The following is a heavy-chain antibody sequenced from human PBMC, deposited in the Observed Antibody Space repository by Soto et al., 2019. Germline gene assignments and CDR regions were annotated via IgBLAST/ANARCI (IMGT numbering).Heavy chain of an antibody. J-gene: IGHJ4*02. Sequence: EVQLLESGGGLVQPGGSLRLSCAASGFTSSSYAMSWVRQAPGKGLEWVSAISGSGGSTYYADSVKGRFTISRDNSKNTLYLQMNSLRAEDTAVYYCAKSNLHYYDSSGYLAALDYWGQGTLVTVSS. CDR1: GFTSSSYA. CDR3: AKSNLHYYDSSGYLAALDY. D-gene: IGHD3-22*01. V-gene: IGHV3-23*01. CDR2: ISGSGGST.